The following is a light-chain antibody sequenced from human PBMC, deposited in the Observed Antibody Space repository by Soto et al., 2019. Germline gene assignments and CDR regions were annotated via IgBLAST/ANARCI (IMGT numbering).Light chain of an antibody. V-gene: IGLV2-14*01. CDR1: SSDVGGHTY. Sequence: QSALTQPASVSGSPGQSITISCTGTSSDVGGHTYVSWYQQHPGKAPKLMIYQVSNRPSGVSNRFSGSKSGNTAPLTISGLQTEDEADYYCSSYTRSNTRVFGGGTTLTVL. J-gene: IGLJ3*02. CDR2: QVS. CDR3: SSYTRSNTRV.